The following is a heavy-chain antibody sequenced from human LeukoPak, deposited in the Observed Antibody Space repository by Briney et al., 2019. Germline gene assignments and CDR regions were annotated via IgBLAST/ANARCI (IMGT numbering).Heavy chain of an antibody. J-gene: IGHJ4*02. CDR3: AKGMSNRYCSSTSCSVLFDY. CDR2: ISGSGGST. D-gene: IGHD2-2*01. V-gene: IGHV3-23*01. CDR1: GFTFSSYA. Sequence: GGSLRLSCAASGFTFSSYAMSWVRQAPGKGLEWVSAISGSGGSTYYADSVKGRFTISRGNSKNTLYLQMNSLRAEDTAVYYCAKGMSNRYCSSTSCSVLFDYWGQGTLVTVSS.